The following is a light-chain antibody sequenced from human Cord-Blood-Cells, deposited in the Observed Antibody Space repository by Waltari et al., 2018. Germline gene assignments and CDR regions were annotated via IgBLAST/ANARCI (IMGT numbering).Light chain of an antibody. CDR1: QSVSSY. Sequence: ATLSLSPGERATLSCRASQSVSSYLAWYQQKPGQAPRLLIYDASNRATGIPARFSGSGSGTDFTLTISSLEPEDFAVYYCQQRSNFTFGGGTKVEIK. CDR3: QQRSNFT. CDR2: DAS. J-gene: IGKJ4*01. V-gene: IGKV3-11*01.